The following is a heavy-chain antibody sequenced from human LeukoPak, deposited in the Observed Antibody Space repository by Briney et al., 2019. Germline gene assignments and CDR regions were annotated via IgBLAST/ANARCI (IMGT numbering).Heavy chain of an antibody. CDR3: ARQPQHEASFDY. J-gene: IGHJ4*02. CDR2: IKSDASEE. V-gene: IGHV3-7*01. CDR1: GFMFDRYW. Sequence: GGSLRLSCVASGFMFDRYWMSWVRQAPGKGLEWVANIKSDASEEKYLDSVMGRFKISRDNAKGSLFLQMNSLRAEDTAVYFCARQPQHEASFDYWGQGALVAVSS.